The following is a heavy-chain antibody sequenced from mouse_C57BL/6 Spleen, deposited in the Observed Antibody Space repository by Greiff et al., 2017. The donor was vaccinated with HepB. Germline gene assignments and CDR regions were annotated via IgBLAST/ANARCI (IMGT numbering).Heavy chain of an antibody. CDR3: ARRWALYSNDRYWYFDV. CDR1: GYAFSSYW. D-gene: IGHD2-12*01. CDR2: IYPGDGDT. Sequence: QVQLQQSGAELVKPGASVKISCKASGYAFSSYWMNWVKQRPGKGLEWIGQIYPGDGDTNYNGKFKGKATLTADKSSSTAYMQLSSLTSEDSAVYCCARRWALYSNDRYWYFDVWGTGTTVTVSS. V-gene: IGHV1-80*01. J-gene: IGHJ1*03.